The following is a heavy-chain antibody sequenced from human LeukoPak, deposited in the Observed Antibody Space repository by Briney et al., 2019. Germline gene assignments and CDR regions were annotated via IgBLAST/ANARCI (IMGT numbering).Heavy chain of an antibody. Sequence: ASVKVSFKVSGYTLTELSMHWVRQAPGKGLEWMGGFDPEDGETIYAQKFQGRVTMTEDTSTDTAYMELSSLRSEDTAVYYCATSGGYSYGFVINYWGQGPLVTVSS. J-gene: IGHJ4*02. CDR1: GYTLTELS. CDR3: ATSGGYSYGFVINY. D-gene: IGHD5-18*01. CDR2: FDPEDGET. V-gene: IGHV1-24*01.